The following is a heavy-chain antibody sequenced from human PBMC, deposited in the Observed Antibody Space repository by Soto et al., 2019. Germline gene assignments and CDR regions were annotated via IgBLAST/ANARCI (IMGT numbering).Heavy chain of an antibody. Sequence: ASVKVSCKASGGTFSSYTISWVRQAPGQGLEWMGRIIPILGIANYAQKFQGRVTITADKSTSTAYMELSSLRSEDTAVYYCARDLGYCSGGSCYYPHFDYWGQGTLVTVSS. CDR3: ARDLGYCSGGSCYYPHFDY. CDR2: IIPILGIA. CDR1: GGTFSSYT. D-gene: IGHD2-15*01. V-gene: IGHV1-69*04. J-gene: IGHJ4*02.